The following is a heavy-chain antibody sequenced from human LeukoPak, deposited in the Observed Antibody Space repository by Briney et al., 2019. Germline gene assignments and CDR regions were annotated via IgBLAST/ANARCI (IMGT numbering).Heavy chain of an antibody. Sequence: SETLSLTCAVYGGSFSGYYWSWIRQPPGKGLEWIGEINHSGSTNYNPSLKSRVTISVDTSKNQFSLKLSSVTAADTAVYYCAGGGFPYYDFWSGYLPTQFDPWGQGTLVTVSS. CDR2: INHSGST. CDR3: AGGGFPYYDFWSGYLPTQFDP. V-gene: IGHV4-34*01. D-gene: IGHD3-3*01. J-gene: IGHJ5*02. CDR1: GGSFSGYY.